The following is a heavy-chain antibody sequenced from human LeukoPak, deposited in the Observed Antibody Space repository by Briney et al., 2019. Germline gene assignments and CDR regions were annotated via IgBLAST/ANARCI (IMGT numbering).Heavy chain of an antibody. J-gene: IGHJ4*02. CDR1: GYTFTSYA. CDR2: INAGNGNT. V-gene: IGHV1-3*01. Sequence: GASVKVSCKASGYTFTSYAIHWVRQAPGQRLEWMGWINAGNGNTKYSQKFQGRVTITRDTSASTAYMELSSLRSEDTAVYYCARDQGSSSWYGSDYWGQGTLVTVSS. D-gene: IGHD6-13*01. CDR3: ARDQGSSSWYGSDY.